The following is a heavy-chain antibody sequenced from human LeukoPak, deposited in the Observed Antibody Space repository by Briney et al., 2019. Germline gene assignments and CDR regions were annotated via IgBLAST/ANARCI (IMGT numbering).Heavy chain of an antibody. CDR1: GFTVSSNY. V-gene: IGHV3-53*01. CDR3: ARAESGYSYGYIYYYGMDV. Sequence: GGSLRLSCAASGFTVSSNYMSWVRQAPGKGLEWASVIYSGGSTYYADSVKGRLTISRDNSKNTLYLQMNSLRAEDTAVYYCARAESGYSYGYIYYYGMDVWGQGTTVTVSS. CDR2: IYSGGST. J-gene: IGHJ6*02. D-gene: IGHD5-18*01.